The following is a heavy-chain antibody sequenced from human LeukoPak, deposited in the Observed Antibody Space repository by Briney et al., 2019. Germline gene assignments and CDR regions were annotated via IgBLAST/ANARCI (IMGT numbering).Heavy chain of an antibody. J-gene: IGHJ5*02. CDR3: ATLPGPMVQGVIDWFDL. CDR1: GFTFRIYA. D-gene: IGHD3-10*01. Sequence: PGGSLRLSCAASGFTFRIYAMTWVRQAPGKGLEWVSAISGSGDTTSYADSVKGRFTISRDNSKNTLYLQMNSLRAEDTALYYCATLPGPMVQGVIDWFDLWGQGTLVTVSS. V-gene: IGHV3-23*01. CDR2: ISGSGDTT.